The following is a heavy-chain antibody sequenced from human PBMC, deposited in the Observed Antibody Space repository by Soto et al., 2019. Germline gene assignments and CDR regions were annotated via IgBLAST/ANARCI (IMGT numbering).Heavy chain of an antibody. D-gene: IGHD3-10*01. J-gene: IGHJ6*02. Sequence: GGSMRLSSSASGFTFSSYAIRWVRQAHRNRMAWGSGMSGSGGSTYFADSVKGRFTISRDKSKNTLYLQMNSLRDEDTAVYYCAKGEPGPDYYGAARYGMDVWGQVTTVTVSS. CDR2: MSGSGGST. V-gene: IGHV3-23*01. CDR3: AKGEPGPDYYGAARYGMDV. CDR1: GFTFSSYA.